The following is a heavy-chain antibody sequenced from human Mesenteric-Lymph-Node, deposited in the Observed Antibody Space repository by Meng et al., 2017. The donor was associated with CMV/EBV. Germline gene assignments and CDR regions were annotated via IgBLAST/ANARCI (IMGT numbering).Heavy chain of an antibody. J-gene: IGHJ4*02. CDR3: ARGEGGFDFPPYYDFWSGYSPADY. Sequence: MNWVRQVPGKGLEWVSSISSSSSYIYYADSVKGRFTISRDNAKNSLYLQMNSLRAEDTAVYYCARGEGGFDFPPYYDFWSGYSPADYWGQGTLVTVSS. CDR2: ISSSSSYI. D-gene: IGHD3-3*01. V-gene: IGHV3-21*01.